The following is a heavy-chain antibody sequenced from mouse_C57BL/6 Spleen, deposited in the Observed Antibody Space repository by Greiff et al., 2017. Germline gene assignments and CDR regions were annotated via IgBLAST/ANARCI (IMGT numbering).Heavy chain of an antibody. CDR2: ISDGGSYT. D-gene: IGHD3-2*02. V-gene: IGHV5-4*01. J-gene: IGHJ2*01. Sequence: EVQLVESGGGLVKPGGSLKLSCAASGFTFSSYAMSWVRQTPEKRLEWVATISDGGSYTYYPDNVKGRFTISRDNAKNNLYLQMSHLKAEDTARYYWARGEAGCFDYWGQGTTLTVSS. CDR1: GFTFSSYA. CDR3: ARGEAGCFDY.